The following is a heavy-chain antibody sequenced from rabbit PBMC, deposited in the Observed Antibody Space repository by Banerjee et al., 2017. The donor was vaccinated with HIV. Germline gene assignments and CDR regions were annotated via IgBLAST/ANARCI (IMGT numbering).Heavy chain of an antibody. CDR3: ARDGGSAAYDYDL. V-gene: IGHV1S47*01. CDR2: IWTAIGST. D-gene: IGHD6-1*01. Sequence: QEQLKETGGGLVQPGGSLTLTCTASGFDISSYKMQWVRQAPGKGLEWIGIIWTAIGSTDYATWVNGRFTISSNTNQNTVSLLMNSLTAADTATYFCARDGGSAAYDYDLWGQGTLVTVS. J-gene: IGHJ3*01. CDR1: GFDISSYK.